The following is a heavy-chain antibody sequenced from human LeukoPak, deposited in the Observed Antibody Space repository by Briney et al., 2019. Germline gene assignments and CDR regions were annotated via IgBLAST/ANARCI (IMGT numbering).Heavy chain of an antibody. V-gene: IGHV1-58*01. Sequence: TSVKVSCKSSGFTFTSSAVQWVRQARGQRLDWIGWIVVGSGNTNYAQKFQERGTITRDMSTSTAYMELSRLRSDDTAVYYCARPAKSIVDTVTLHYWGQGTLVTVSS. CDR2: IVVGSGNT. J-gene: IGHJ4*02. D-gene: IGHD4-17*01. CDR1: GFTFTSSA. CDR3: ARPAKSIVDTVTLHY.